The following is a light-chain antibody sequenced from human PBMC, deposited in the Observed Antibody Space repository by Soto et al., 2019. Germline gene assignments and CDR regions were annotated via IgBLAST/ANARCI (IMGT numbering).Light chain of an antibody. CDR1: SSDVGGYNF. Sequence: QSVLTQPASVSGSPGQSITISCTGTSSDVGGYNFVSWYQQHPGKAPKLMIYEVNNRPSGVSNRFSGSKSGNTASLTISGLQAEDEADYYCSSWTSSTTQVLGGGPQLTVL. CDR2: EVN. J-gene: IGLJ3*02. V-gene: IGLV2-14*01. CDR3: SSWTSSTTQV.